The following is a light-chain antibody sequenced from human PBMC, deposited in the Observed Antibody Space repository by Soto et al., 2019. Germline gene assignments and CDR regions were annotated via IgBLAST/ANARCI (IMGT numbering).Light chain of an antibody. J-gene: IGKJ2*01. V-gene: IGKV1-5*03. CDR3: QQYNSYSPYT. CDR2: KAS. Sequence: DIQMTQSPSTLSASVGDRVTITCRASQSISSWLAWYQQKPGKAPKLLIYKASSLERGVPSRFSGSGSGTEFTLTISRLQPDDFANYYCQQYNSYSPYTFGQGTKLEIK. CDR1: QSISSW.